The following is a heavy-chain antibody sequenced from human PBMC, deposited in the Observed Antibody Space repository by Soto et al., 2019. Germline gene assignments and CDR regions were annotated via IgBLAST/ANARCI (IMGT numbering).Heavy chain of an antibody. CDR2: IYYSGST. CDR1: GGSISSSSYY. Sequence: SETLSLTCTVSGGSISSSSYYWGWIRQPPGKGLEWIGSIYYSGSTYYNPSLKSRVTISVDTSKNQFSLKLSSVTAADTAVYYCARRPINYYDSSGYLDYWGQGTLVTVSS. J-gene: IGHJ4*02. D-gene: IGHD3-22*01. CDR3: ARRPINYYDSSGYLDY. V-gene: IGHV4-39*01.